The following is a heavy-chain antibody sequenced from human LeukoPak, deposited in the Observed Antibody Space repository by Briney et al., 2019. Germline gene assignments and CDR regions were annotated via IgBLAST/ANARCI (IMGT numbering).Heavy chain of an antibody. Sequence: KXXXXTFXXYXMXWVXQXPGXXLXWMGXXNPNSGGTNYAQKFQGWVTMTRDTSISTAYMELSRLRSDDTAVYYCARDADDYGDYVNAFDIWGQGTMVTVSS. V-gene: IGHV1-2*04. J-gene: IGHJ3*02. CDR1: XXTFXXYX. D-gene: IGHD4-17*01. CDR3: ARDADDYGDYVNAFDI. CDR2: XNPNSGGT.